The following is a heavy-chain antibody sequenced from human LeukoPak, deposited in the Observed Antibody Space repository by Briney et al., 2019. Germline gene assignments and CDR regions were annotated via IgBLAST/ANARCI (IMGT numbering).Heavy chain of an antibody. Sequence: SSETLSLTCTVSGGSISSNGYYWGWIRQPPGKGLEWIGSFYYTGSTFYSPSLKSRVTISVDTSKNQFSLKLSSVTAADTAVYYCARRSGTYHAFDIWGQGTMVTVSS. D-gene: IGHD1-26*01. CDR3: ARRSGTYHAFDI. V-gene: IGHV4-39*01. CDR1: GGSISSNGYY. J-gene: IGHJ3*02. CDR2: FYYTGST.